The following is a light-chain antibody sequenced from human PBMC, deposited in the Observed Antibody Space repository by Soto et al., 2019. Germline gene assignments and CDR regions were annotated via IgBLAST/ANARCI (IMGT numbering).Light chain of an antibody. CDR2: KAS. J-gene: IGKJ2*01. CDR3: QQYNSYSGYT. CDR1: QSISSW. V-gene: IGKV1-5*03. Sequence: DIQMTQYPSTLSASVGDRVTITCRASQSISSWLAWYQQKPGKAPKLLIYKASSLESGVPSRFSGSGSGTEFTLTISSLQPDDFATYYCQQYNSYSGYTFGQGTKVDIK.